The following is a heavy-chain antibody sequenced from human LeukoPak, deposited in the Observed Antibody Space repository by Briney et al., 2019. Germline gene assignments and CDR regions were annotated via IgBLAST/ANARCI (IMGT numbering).Heavy chain of an antibody. CDR2: ISYDGNEK. V-gene: IGHV3-30*04. D-gene: IGHD1-26*01. CDR3: ATGRTKWDLLNY. J-gene: IGHJ4*02. CDR1: GFTFSSYA. Sequence: GGSLRLSCAASGFTFSSYAIHWVRQAPGKGLEWVAVISYDGNEKYYADSVKGRFTISRDNFKNTLYLQMNSLRAEDTAVYYCATGRTKWDLLNYWGQGTLVTVSS.